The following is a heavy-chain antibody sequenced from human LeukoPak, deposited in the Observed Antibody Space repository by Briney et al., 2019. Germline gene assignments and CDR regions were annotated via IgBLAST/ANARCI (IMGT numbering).Heavy chain of an antibody. CDR1: GGSISSYY. J-gene: IGHJ4*02. CDR2: TYYSGST. Sequence: SETLSLTCTVSGGSISSYYWSWIRQPPGKGLEWIEYTYYSGSTNYNPSLKSRVTISVDTSKNQFSLKLSSVTAADTAVYYCASHQYSGYGLVDYWGQGTLVTVSS. V-gene: IGHV4-59*08. CDR3: ASHQYSGYGLVDY. D-gene: IGHD5-12*01.